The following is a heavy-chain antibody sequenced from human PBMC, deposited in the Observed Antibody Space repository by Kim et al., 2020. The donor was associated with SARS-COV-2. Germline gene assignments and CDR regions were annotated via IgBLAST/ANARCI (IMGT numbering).Heavy chain of an antibody. Sequence: SETLSLTCTVSGGSISSYYWSWIRQPPGKGLEWIGYIYYSGSTNYNPSLKSRVTISVDTSKNQFSLKLSSVTAADTAVYYCASLNNNIWPRWQYDGIDV. V-gene: IGHV4-59*08. CDR3: ASLNNNIWPRWQYDGIDV. D-gene: IGHD1-1*01. CDR2: IYYSGST. CDR1: GGSISSYY. J-gene: IGHJ6*01.